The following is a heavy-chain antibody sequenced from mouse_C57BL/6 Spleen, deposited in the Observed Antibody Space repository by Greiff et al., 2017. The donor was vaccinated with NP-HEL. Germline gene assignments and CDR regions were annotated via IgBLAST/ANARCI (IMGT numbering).Heavy chain of an antibody. J-gene: IGHJ4*01. D-gene: IGHD4-1*01. Sequence: EVKVVESGEGLVKPGGSLKLSCAASGFTFSSYAMSWVRQTPEKRLEWVAYISSGGDYIYYADTVKGRFTISRDNARNTLYLQMSSLKSEDTAMYYCTRGSGGYYARDYWGQGTSVTVSS. V-gene: IGHV5-9-1*02. CDR1: GFTFSSYA. CDR3: TRGSGGYYARDY. CDR2: ISSGGDYI.